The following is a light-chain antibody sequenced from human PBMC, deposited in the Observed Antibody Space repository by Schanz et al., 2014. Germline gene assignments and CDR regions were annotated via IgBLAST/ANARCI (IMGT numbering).Light chain of an antibody. Sequence: QSALTQPASVSGSPGQSITISCTGSSSDVGGYNYVSWYQQHPGKGPKLMIYEVSKRPSGVPDRFSGSKSGNTASLTVSGLQAEDEADYYCSSFAGRTVVFGGGTKLTVL. CDR1: SSDVGGYNY. V-gene: IGLV2-8*01. CDR3: SSFAGRTVV. J-gene: IGLJ2*01. CDR2: EVS.